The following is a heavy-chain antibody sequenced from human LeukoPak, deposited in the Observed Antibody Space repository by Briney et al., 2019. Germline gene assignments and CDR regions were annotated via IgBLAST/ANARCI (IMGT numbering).Heavy chain of an antibody. Sequence: SETLSLTCAVYGGSFSGYYWSWIRQPPGKGLEWIGEINHSGSTNYNPSLKSRVTISVDTSKNQFSLKLSSVTAADTAVYYCARRGSSAFYWGQGTLVTVSS. D-gene: IGHD6-6*01. CDR3: ARRGSSAFY. V-gene: IGHV4-34*01. CDR1: GGSFSGYY. J-gene: IGHJ4*02. CDR2: INHSGST.